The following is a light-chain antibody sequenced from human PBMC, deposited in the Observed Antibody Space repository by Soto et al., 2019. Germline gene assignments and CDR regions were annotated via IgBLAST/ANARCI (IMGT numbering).Light chain of an antibody. CDR1: QSISSW. J-gene: IGKJ1*01. CDR3: QQYKTPWT. CDR2: KAS. V-gene: IGKV1-5*03. Sequence: DIQMTQSPSTLSASVGDRVTITCRASQSISSWLAWYQQKPGKAPKLLIYKASTLKSGVPSRFSGSGSGTEFTLTISSLQPDDFATYYCQQYKTPWTFGQGTKVDI.